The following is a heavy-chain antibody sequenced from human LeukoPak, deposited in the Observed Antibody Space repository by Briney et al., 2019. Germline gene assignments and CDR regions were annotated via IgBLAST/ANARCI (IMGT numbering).Heavy chain of an antibody. Sequence: GGSLRLSCAASGFTFSNYGMHGVRQAPGKGLEWVAVILYDGSNGYYADSVKGRFIISRDNSKNTLYLQMNSLRAEDTAIYYCAKDPCSSTSCPKPRYFFDYWGQGTLVTLSS. CDR3: AKDPCSSTSCPKPRYFFDY. V-gene: IGHV3-30*18. CDR1: GFTFSNYG. CDR2: ILYDGSNG. J-gene: IGHJ4*02. D-gene: IGHD2-2*01.